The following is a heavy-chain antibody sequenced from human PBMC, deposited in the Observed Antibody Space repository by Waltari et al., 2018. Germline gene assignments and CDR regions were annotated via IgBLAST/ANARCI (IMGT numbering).Heavy chain of an antibody. CDR1: GGSISSSSYY. Sequence: QLQLQESGPGLVKPSETLSLTCTVSGGSISSSSYYWGWIRQPPGKGLEWIGSIYYSGSTYYNPSLKSRVTISVDTSKNQFSLKLSSVTAADTAVYYCASNDDWGVPRLWSAWGQGTLVTVSS. CDR2: IYYSGST. J-gene: IGHJ5*02. V-gene: IGHV4-39*07. CDR3: ASNDDWGVPRLWSA. D-gene: IGHD7-27*01.